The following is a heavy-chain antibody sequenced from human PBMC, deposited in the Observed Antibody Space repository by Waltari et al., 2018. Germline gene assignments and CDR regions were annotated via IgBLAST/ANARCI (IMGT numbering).Heavy chain of an antibody. V-gene: IGHV1-24*01. Sequence: KVSCKVSGYTLTELSMHWVRQAPGKGLEWMGGFDPEDGETIYAQKFQGRVTMTEDTSTDTAYMELSSLRSEDTAVYYCATTPNYYDSSGYPRGWFDPWGQGTLVTVSS. CDR3: ATTPNYYDSSGYPRGWFDP. CDR1: GYTLTELS. CDR2: FDPEDGET. D-gene: IGHD3-22*01. J-gene: IGHJ5*02.